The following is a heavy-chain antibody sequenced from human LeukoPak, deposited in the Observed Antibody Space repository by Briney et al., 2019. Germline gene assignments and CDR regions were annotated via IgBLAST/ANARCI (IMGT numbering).Heavy chain of an antibody. CDR1: GFTFSRYW. J-gene: IGHJ4*02. D-gene: IGHD6-19*01. CDR3: ARDPRPRGGWFYFDY. Sequence: GSLRLSCAASGFTFSRYWMHWVRQPPGKGLEWIGDIYQSGITNYNPSLKSRVTMSVDKSKNEFSLKLDSVTAADTAVYYCARDPRPRGGWFYFDYWGQGILVTVSS. CDR2: IYQSGIT. V-gene: IGHV4-4*02.